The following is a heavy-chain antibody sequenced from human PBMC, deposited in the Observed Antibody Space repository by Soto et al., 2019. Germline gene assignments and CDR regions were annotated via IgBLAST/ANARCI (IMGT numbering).Heavy chain of an antibody. CDR1: GFTFSSYE. J-gene: IGHJ6*02. D-gene: IGHD5-18*01. V-gene: IGHV3-48*03. Sequence: PGGSLRLSCAASGFTFSSYEMNWVRQAPGKGLEWVSYISSSGSTIYYADSVKGRFTISRDNAKNSLYLQMNSLRAEDTAVYYCARDHRLGRGYSYGATGYGMDVWGQGTTVTVSS. CDR2: ISSSGSTI. CDR3: ARDHRLGRGYSYGATGYGMDV.